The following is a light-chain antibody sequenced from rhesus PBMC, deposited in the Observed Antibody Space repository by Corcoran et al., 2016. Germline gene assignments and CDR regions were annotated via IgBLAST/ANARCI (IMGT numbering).Light chain of an antibody. Sequence: DIVMTQTPLSLPVTPGEPASISCRSSQSLLHTDGYTYLDWYLQKPGQSPQLLIYGVSNRASGVPDRFSGSGAGNDVQLKISKVEAEDVGVYYCMQHKALPLTFGGGTKVEIK. V-gene: IGKV2-61*01. CDR3: MQHKALPLT. CDR2: GVS. J-gene: IGKJ4*01. CDR1: QSLLHTDGYTY.